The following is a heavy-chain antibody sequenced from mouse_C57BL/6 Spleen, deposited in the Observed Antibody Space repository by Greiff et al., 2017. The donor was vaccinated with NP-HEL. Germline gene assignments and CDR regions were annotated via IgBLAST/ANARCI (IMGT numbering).Heavy chain of an antibody. D-gene: IGHD2-3*01. CDR1: GFTFSSYG. CDR3: ARHRRDGYSDY. Sequence: EVQRVESGGDLVKPGGSLKLSCAASGFTFSSYGMSWVRQTPDKRLEWVATISSGGSYTYYPDSVKGRFTISRDNAKNTLYLQMSSLKSEDTAMYYCARHRRDGYSDYWGQGTTRTVSS. J-gene: IGHJ2*01. CDR2: ISSGGSYT. V-gene: IGHV5-6*01.